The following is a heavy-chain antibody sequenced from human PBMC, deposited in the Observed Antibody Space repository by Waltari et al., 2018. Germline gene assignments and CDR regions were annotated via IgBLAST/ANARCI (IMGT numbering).Heavy chain of an antibody. CDR2: IKQDGSEK. J-gene: IGHJ6*02. D-gene: IGHD3-10*01. CDR3: ARAPVQGAMRGYYYGMDV. CDR1: GFTFSSYW. Sequence: EVQLVESGGGLVQPGGSLRLSCAASGFTFSSYWMSWVRQAPGKGLEWVANIKQDGSEKYYVDSVKGRFTISRDNAKNSLYLQMNSLRAEDTAVYYCARAPVQGAMRGYYYGMDVWGQGTTVTVSS. V-gene: IGHV3-7*04.